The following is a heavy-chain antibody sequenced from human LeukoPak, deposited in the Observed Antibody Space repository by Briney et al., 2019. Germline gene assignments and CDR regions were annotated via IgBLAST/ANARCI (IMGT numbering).Heavy chain of an antibody. Sequence: ASVKVSCKVSGYTLTELSMHWVRQAPGKGLEWMGGFEPEDGETIYAHKFQGRVTMTEDTSTDTAYMELSSLRSEDTAVYYCATVPITMVRGAQTRFDYWGQGTLVTVSS. CDR1: GYTLTELS. CDR2: FEPEDGET. CDR3: ATVPITMVRGAQTRFDY. V-gene: IGHV1-24*01. J-gene: IGHJ4*02. D-gene: IGHD3-10*01.